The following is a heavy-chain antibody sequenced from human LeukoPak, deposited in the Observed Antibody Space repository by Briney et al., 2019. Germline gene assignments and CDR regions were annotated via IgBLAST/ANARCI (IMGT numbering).Heavy chain of an antibody. Sequence: ASVKVSCKASGYTFTSYGISWVRQAPGQGLEWTGWISACNGNINYAQKLLGRVTMTTDTSTSTAYMELRSLRSDDTAVYYCARVDYGDYYSREHWFDPWGQGTLVTVSS. CDR2: ISACNGNI. V-gene: IGHV1-18*01. D-gene: IGHD4-17*01. CDR1: GYTFTSYG. CDR3: ARVDYGDYYSREHWFDP. J-gene: IGHJ5*02.